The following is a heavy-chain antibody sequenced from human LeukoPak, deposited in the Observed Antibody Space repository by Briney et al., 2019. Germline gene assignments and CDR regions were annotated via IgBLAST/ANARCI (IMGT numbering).Heavy chain of an antibody. Sequence: PGGSLRLSCAASGLTFSRYNMNWVRQAPGKGLELVSSIGTSSNNIYYTDSVKGRFTISRDNAKNSLYLQVDSLRVEDTAVYFCASGTVGNYALDYWGQGTLVTVSS. CDR3: ASGTVGNYALDY. J-gene: IGHJ4*02. CDR2: IGTSSNNI. V-gene: IGHV3-21*01. CDR1: GLTFSRYN. D-gene: IGHD1-7*01.